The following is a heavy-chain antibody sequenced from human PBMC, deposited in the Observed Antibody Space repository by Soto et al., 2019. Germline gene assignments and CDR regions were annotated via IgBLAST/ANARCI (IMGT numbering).Heavy chain of an antibody. Sequence: SETLSLTCAVSSGSISSRKWWTSVRQSPGSGLAWNGYSYHSGSTNYNPSLKSRVTITVDTSKNQFSLKLRSVTAADTAVYYCSRHETGHGDYDYWGQGTLVTVSS. CDR1: SGSISSRKW. J-gene: IGHJ4*02. CDR3: SRHETGHGDYDY. V-gene: IGHV4-4*02. D-gene: IGHD4-17*01. CDR2: SYHSGST.